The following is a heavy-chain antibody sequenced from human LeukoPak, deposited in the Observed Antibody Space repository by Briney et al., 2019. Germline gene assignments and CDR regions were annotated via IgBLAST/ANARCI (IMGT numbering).Heavy chain of an antibody. V-gene: IGHV3-23*01. CDR3: ANDFWSGYWVDY. Sequence: GGSLRLSCAASGFTFRNYAMSWVRQAPGKGLEWVSAISGSGGSTYYADSVKGRFTISRDKSKNTLYLQMNSLRAEDTAVYYCANDFWSGYWVDYWGQGTLVTVSS. CDR1: GFTFRNYA. D-gene: IGHD3-3*01. CDR2: ISGSGGST. J-gene: IGHJ4*02.